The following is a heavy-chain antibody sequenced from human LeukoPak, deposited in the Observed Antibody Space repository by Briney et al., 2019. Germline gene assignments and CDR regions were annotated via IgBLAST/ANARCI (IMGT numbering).Heavy chain of an antibody. Sequence: QPGGSLRLSCAASGFTFYSYTMNWVRQAPGKGLDWVSGISGGGDSTYYAESVKGRFTISRDNSKNTVYLQMDSLRAEDTAVYYCATGYCTTLSCRKDYWGQGTLVTVSS. CDR2: ISGGGDST. J-gene: IGHJ4*02. CDR1: GFTFYSYT. V-gene: IGHV3-23*01. CDR3: ATGYCTTLSCRKDY. D-gene: IGHD2-8*01.